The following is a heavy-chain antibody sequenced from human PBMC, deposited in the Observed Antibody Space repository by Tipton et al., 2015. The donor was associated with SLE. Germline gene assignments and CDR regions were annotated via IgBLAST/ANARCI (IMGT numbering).Heavy chain of an antibody. D-gene: IGHD1-26*01. V-gene: IGHV4-59*08. J-gene: IGHJ4*02. CDR3: ARHSGSPYYFDF. Sequence: TLSLTCTVSTGAISIYYWSWIRQPPGKGLEWIGYIYYTGSTHYNPSLESQVTLSVDTSKNQFSLNLASVTAADTAIYYCARHSGSPYYFDFWGQGTLVTVPS. CDR1: TGAISIYY. CDR2: IYYTGST.